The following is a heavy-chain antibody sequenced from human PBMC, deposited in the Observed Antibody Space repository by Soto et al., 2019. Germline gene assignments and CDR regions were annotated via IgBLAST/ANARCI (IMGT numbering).Heavy chain of an antibody. Sequence: SETLSLTCTVSRGSISTYYWSWIRQPPGKGLECIGYIYYNGNTNYNPSLKSRVTISVDTFKNQFTLNLNSVTAADTAVYYCARHATRSYDYWGQGTLVTVSS. CDR3: ARHATRSYDY. CDR1: RGSISTYY. V-gene: IGHV4-59*08. J-gene: IGHJ4*02. CDR2: IYYNGNT.